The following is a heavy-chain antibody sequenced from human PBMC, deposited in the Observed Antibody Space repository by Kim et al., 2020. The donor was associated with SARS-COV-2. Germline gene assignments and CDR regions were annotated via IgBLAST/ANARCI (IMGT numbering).Heavy chain of an antibody. CDR3: SRHYVSGTYPLLN. Sequence: SETLSLTCTVSGDSINTYYWSWIRQPPGKVLDWIAYTHYSGSTNYNPSLKSRVTISIDKSKNHLSLTLTSFTAADTAVYYCSRHYVSGTYPLLNRGQGTL. J-gene: IGHJ4*02. CDR1: GDSINTYY. D-gene: IGHD3-10*01. V-gene: IGHV4-59*08. CDR2: THYSGST.